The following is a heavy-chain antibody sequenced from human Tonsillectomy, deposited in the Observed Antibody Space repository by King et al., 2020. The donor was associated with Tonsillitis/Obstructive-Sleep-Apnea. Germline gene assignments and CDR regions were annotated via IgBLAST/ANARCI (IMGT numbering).Heavy chain of an antibody. CDR3: AIGYGNYDIVSRSVGAFHI. D-gene: IGHD3-9*01. Sequence: QLQESGPGLVEPSQTLSLRCSVSGGSISSGDNYWTWLRQSPGKGLEWIGHISSSGVTHYNPSLKSRVSISVEMSKNQFLLNLSSVTAADTAEYYCAIGYGNYDIVSRSVGAFHIWGQGTLVAVSS. V-gene: IGHV4-30-4*01. J-gene: IGHJ3*02. CDR2: ISSSGVT. CDR1: GGSISSGDNY.